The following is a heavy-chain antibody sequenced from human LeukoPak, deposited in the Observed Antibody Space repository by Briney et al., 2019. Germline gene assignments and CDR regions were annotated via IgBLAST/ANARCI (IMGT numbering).Heavy chain of an antibody. CDR2: IYTSGST. D-gene: IGHD3-10*01. Sequence: SETLSLTCTVSGGSISSYYWSWIRQPAGKGLEWIGRIYTSGSTNYNPSLKSRVTISVDTSKNQFSLKLSSVTAADTAVYYCARGSYYGSGSSFDYWGQGTLVTVSS. CDR3: ARGSYYGSGSSFDY. CDR1: GGSISSYY. V-gene: IGHV4-4*07. J-gene: IGHJ4*02.